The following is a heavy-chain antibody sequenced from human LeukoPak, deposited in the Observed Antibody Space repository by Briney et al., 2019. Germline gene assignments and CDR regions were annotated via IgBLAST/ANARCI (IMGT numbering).Heavy chain of an antibody. V-gene: IGHV3-23*01. CDR1: GFTFSSYA. CDR2: ISGSGGST. CDR3: AKDLWYGSGSYTAEQEVY. J-gene: IGHJ4*02. D-gene: IGHD3-10*01. Sequence: PGGSLRLSCAASGFTFSSYAMSWVRQAPGKGLEWVSAISGSGGSTYYADSVKGRLTISRDNSKNTLYLQMNSLRAEDTAVYYCAKDLWYGSGSYTAEQEVYWGQGTLVTVSS.